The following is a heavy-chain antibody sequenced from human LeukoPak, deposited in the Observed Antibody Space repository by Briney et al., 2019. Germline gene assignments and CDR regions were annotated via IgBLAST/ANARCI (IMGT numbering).Heavy chain of an antibody. V-gene: IGHV3-7*01. CDR2: IKHDGSEK. CDR1: GFTFSNYW. D-gene: IGHD4-23*01. J-gene: IGHJ3*02. Sequence: GGSLRLSCEASGFTFSNYWMNWVRQAPGKGLEWVANIKHDGSEKYYVDSVKGRFTTSRDNAKNSLYLQMNSLRAEDTAVYYCARDRWGGDAFDIWGQGTMVTVSS. CDR3: ARDRWGGDAFDI.